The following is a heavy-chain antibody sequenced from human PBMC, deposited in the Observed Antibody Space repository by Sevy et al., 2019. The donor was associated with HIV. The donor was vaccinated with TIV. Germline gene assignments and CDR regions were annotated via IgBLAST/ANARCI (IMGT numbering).Heavy chain of an antibody. CDR2: IYYSGST. Sequence: SETLSLICTVSGGSISGYYWSWIRQPAGKGLEWIGFIYYSGSTNYSPSLKSRVTISVDTSNKQFSLNLSSVTAADTAVYYCARGGGVTDYGLDVWGQGTTVTVSS. D-gene: IGHD3-16*01. J-gene: IGHJ6*02. V-gene: IGHV4-59*01. CDR3: ARGGGVTDYGLDV. CDR1: GGSISGYY.